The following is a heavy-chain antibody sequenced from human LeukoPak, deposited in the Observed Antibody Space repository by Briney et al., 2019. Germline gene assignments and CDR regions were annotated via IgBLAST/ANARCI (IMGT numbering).Heavy chain of an antibody. D-gene: IGHD6-13*01. Sequence: ASVKVSCKASGYTFTGYYMHWVRQAPGQGLEWMGGIIPIFGTANYAQKFQGRVTITADESTSTAYMELSSLRSEDTAVYYCARGRGIAAAGTHYWGQGTLVTVSS. J-gene: IGHJ4*02. CDR1: GYTFTGYY. CDR3: ARGRGIAAAGTHY. CDR2: IIPIFGTA. V-gene: IGHV1-69*13.